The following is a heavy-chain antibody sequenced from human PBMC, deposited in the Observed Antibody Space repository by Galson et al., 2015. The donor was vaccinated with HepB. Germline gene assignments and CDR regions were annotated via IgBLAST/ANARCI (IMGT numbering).Heavy chain of an antibody. V-gene: IGHV3-23*01. J-gene: IGHJ4*02. CDR2: IGSGGSV. CDR3: AKGNWVDF. Sequence: SLRLSCAASGFTFSSYVMTWVRQAPGKGLEWVSTIGSGGSVYYADSVKGRFTISRDNSKNTLSLQMNSLRAEDTAVYYCAKGNWVDFWGQGTLVTVSS. CDR1: GFTFSSYV. D-gene: IGHD7-27*01.